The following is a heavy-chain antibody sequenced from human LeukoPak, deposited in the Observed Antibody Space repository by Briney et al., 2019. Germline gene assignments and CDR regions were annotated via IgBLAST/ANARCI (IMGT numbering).Heavy chain of an antibody. D-gene: IGHD6-6*01. CDR2: ISAYNGNT. J-gene: IGHJ4*02. V-gene: IGHV1-18*01. CDR3: ARSSWSEYSSSSSDY. Sequence: GASVKVSCKASGYTFTSYGISWVRQAPGQGLEWMGWISAYNGNTNYAQKLQGRVTMTTDTSTSTAYMELRSLRSDDTAVYYCARSSWSEYSSSSSDYWGQGTLVTVSS. CDR1: GYTFTSYG.